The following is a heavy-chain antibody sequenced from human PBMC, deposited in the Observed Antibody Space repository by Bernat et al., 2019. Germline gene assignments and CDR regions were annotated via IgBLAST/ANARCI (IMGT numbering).Heavy chain of an antibody. CDR2: ISYDGSNK. Sequence: VQLVESGGGVVQPGRSLRLSCAASGFTFSSYGMHWVRQAPGKGLEWVAVISYDGSNKYYADSVKGRFTISRDNSKNTLYLQMNSLRAEDTAVYYCAKDLEGYGDYEPIDYWRQGTLVTVSS. V-gene: IGHV3-30*18. D-gene: IGHD4-17*01. J-gene: IGHJ4*02. CDR1: GFTFSSYG. CDR3: AKDLEGYGDYEPIDY.